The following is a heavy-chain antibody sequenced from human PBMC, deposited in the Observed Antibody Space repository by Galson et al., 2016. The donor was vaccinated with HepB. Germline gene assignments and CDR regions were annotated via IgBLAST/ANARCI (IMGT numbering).Heavy chain of an antibody. D-gene: IGHD1-26*01. J-gene: IGHJ6*02. CDR3: ARDDLGNGWDV. CDR1: GFTFDDYG. Sequence: SLRLSCAASGFTFDDYGMSWVRQAPGKGLEWVAGINWNGGTTAHIDSVKGRFTISRENAKNSRYLQMNSLRAEDTALYYCARDDLGNGWDVWGQGTTVTVSS. V-gene: IGHV3-20*04. CDR2: INWNGGTT.